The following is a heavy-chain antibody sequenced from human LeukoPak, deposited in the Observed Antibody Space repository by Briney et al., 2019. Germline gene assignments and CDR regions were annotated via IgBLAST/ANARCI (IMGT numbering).Heavy chain of an antibody. D-gene: IGHD3-22*01. CDR2: IGSDNKP. CDR3: AKDGFDYYDSSGYYYFHY. J-gene: IGHJ4*02. CDR1: GFTFSAYA. Sequence: PGGSLRLSCEASGFTFSAYAMTWVRQAPGKGLEWVSSIGSDNKPHYSESVKGRFTISRDNSKNTLYLQMNSLRAEDTAVYYCAKDGFDYYDSSGYYYFHYWGQGTLVTVSS. V-gene: IGHV3-23*01.